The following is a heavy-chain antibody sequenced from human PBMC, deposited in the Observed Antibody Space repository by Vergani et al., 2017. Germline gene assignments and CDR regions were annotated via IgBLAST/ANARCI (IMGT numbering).Heavy chain of an antibody. CDR1: GDSMNTYY. CDR3: ARGALWWLRQIDS. CDR2: IYDSGDT. V-gene: IGHV4-59*01. D-gene: IGHD2-21*01. Sequence: QVQLQESGPGLVKPSETLSLTCSVSGDSMNTYYWTWIRQPPGKGLEWIGYIYDSGDTKYNPFLKSRVTMSLDTTKNQFSLNLYSVTAADSAVYYCARGALWWLRQIDSWGQRTLVTVSS. J-gene: IGHJ4*02.